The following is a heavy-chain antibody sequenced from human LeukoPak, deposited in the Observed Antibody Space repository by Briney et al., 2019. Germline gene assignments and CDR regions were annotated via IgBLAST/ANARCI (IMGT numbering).Heavy chain of an antibody. CDR2: ISSSGSTI. Sequence: GGSLRLSCAASGFTFSSYEMNWVRQAPGKGLEWVSYISSSGSTIYYADSVKGRFTISRDNAKNSLYLQMYSLRAEDTAVYYCAGALYDILTGYLGYYYYGMDVWGQGTTVTVSS. CDR1: GFTFSSYE. J-gene: IGHJ6*02. D-gene: IGHD3-9*01. V-gene: IGHV3-48*03. CDR3: AGALYDILTGYLGYYYYGMDV.